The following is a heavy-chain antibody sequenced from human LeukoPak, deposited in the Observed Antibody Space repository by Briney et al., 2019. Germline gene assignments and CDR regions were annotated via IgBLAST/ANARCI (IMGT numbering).Heavy chain of an antibody. CDR2: IHFTGTT. V-gene: IGHV4-39*01. CDR3: ARQRDTASVGAFDT. D-gene: IGHD2-2*02. J-gene: IGHJ3*02. CDR1: GGSIRINTNFWGWDSSSY. Sequence: SETLSLTCSVSGGSIRINTNFWGWDSSSYWGWNRQPPGKGLEWIGSIHFTGTTYYNSSLQSRLTISVDTSKNLFSLKLTSVTATDTALYYCARQRDTASVGAFDTWGQGTMVIVSP.